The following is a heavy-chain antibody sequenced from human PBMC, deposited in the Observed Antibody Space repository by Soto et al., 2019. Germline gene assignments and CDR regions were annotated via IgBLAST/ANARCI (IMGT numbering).Heavy chain of an antibody. CDR3: ARDQSRIAMVRGADDAFDI. CDR2: IIPIFGTA. Sequence: QVQLVQSGAEVKKPGSSVKVSCKASGGTFSSYAISWVRQAPGQGLEWMGGIIPIFGTANYAQKFQGRVTITADEXXSXAXXELSSLRSEDTAVYYCARDQSRIAMVRGADDAFDIWGQGTMVTVSS. D-gene: IGHD3-10*01. V-gene: IGHV1-69*12. CDR1: GGTFSSYA. J-gene: IGHJ3*02.